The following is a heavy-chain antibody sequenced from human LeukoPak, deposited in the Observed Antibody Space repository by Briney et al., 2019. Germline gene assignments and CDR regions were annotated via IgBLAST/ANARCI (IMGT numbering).Heavy chain of an antibody. CDR1: GFTFSSYA. V-gene: IGHV3-30*07. CDR2: ISYDGSNK. J-gene: IGHJ4*02. Sequence: GGSLRLSCAASGFTFSSYAMHWVRQAPGKGLEWVAVISYDGSNKYYADSVKGRFTISRDNSKNILYLQMNSLRAEDTAVYYCAKSVESAVTTNPYFDFWGQGALVTVSS. CDR3: AKSVESAVTTNPYFDF. D-gene: IGHD4-17*01.